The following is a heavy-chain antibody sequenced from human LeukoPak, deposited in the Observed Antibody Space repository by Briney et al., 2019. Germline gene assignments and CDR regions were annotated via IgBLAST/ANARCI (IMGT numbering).Heavy chain of an antibody. CDR2: ISYDGSNK. CDR1: GSTFSSYA. V-gene: IGHV3-30-3*01. J-gene: IGHJ4*02. CDR3: ARDLSRYSSSWYLDY. D-gene: IGHD6-13*01. Sequence: GGSLRLSCAASGSTFSSYAMHWVRQAPGKGLEWVAVISYDGSNKYYADSVKGRFTISRDNSKNTLYLQMNSLRAEDTAVYYCARDLSRYSSSWYLDYWGQGTLVTVSS.